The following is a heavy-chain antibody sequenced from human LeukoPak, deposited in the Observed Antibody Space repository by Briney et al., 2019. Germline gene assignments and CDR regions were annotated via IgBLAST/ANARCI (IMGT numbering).Heavy chain of an antibody. CDR1: GFTFSSYW. V-gene: IGHV3-7*01. CDR3: ARWIGGFDY. J-gene: IGHJ4*02. Sequence: GSLRLSCTASGFTFSSYWMNWVRQTPGKGLEWVANIKQDGSEKYYVDSVEGRFTISRDNTNNSLYLQMNSLRDEDTAIYYCARWIGGFDYWGQGALVTVSS. D-gene: IGHD3-10*01. CDR2: IKQDGSEK.